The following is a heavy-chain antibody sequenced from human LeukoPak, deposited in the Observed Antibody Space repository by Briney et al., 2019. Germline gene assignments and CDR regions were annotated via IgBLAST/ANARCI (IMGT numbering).Heavy chain of an antibody. CDR2: ITPIFGTA. J-gene: IGHJ4*02. V-gene: IGHV1-69*13. Sequence: SVKVSCKASGGTFRSSAISWVRQAPGQGLEWIGGITPIFGTANYAQKFQGRVTITAVESMSTAYMELSSLRSEDTAVYYCARGWLAETTVVTPYNYWGQGTLVTVSS. CDR1: GGTFRSSA. D-gene: IGHD4-23*01. CDR3: ARGWLAETTVVTPYNY.